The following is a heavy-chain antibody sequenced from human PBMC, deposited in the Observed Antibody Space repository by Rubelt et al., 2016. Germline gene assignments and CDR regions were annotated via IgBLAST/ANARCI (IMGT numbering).Heavy chain of an antibody. CDR1: GYTFTSYA. D-gene: IGHD3-10*01. CDR3: ARAMVRGENWFDP. Sequence: QVQLVQSGAEVKKPGASVKVSCKASGYTFTSYAMHWVRQAPGQRLEWMGWINAGNGNTNYSKKFQGRVTITRETSARTAYMELSSLRSEDTAVYYCARAMVRGENWFDPWGQGTLVTVSS. V-gene: IGHV1-3*01. CDR2: INAGNGNT. J-gene: IGHJ5*02.